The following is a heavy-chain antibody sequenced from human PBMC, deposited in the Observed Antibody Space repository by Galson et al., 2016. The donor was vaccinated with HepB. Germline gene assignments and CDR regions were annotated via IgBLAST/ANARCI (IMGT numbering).Heavy chain of an antibody. CDR1: GFTFTNAW. V-gene: IGHV3-15*01. J-gene: IGHJ6*02. CDR3: VSAVWDQLDYYSGMDI. CDR2: IKRTSHGGTT. Sequence: SLRLSCAASGFTFTNAWMTWVRQSPGKGLEWVGRIKRTSHGGTTDYAAPVKGRFTISRDDSKNTVFLQMNSLKTEDTALYYCVSAVWDQLDYYSGMDIWGQGTTVTVSS. D-gene: IGHD5-18*01.